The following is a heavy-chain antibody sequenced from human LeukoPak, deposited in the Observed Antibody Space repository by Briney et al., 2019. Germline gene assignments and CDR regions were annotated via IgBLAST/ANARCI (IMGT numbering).Heavy chain of an antibody. D-gene: IGHD1-26*01. CDR3: ARAYSGSFYEAFDM. V-gene: IGHV3-23*01. Sequence: GGSLRLSCAASGFTFTRYAMNWVRQAPGKGLEWVSAISGIGGSTYYADSVRGRFTISRDNSEKTVYVQLDSLRPEDSAVYFCARAYSGSFYEAFDMWGHGTMVTVSS. J-gene: IGHJ3*02. CDR2: ISGIGGST. CDR1: GFTFTRYA.